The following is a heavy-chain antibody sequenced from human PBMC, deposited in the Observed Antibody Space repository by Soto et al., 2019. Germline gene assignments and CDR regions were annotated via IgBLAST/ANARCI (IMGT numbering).Heavy chain of an antibody. D-gene: IGHD6-6*01. CDR2: INHSGGT. CDR1: GGSFSGSY. J-gene: IGHJ4*02. CDR3: ARTIAARASRNLDY. Sequence: QVQLQQWGAGLLKPSETLSLTCAVYGGSFSGSYWSWIRQHPGKGLEWIGEINHSGGTNYNPSLKSRVTIAVVTSKSQLSLNLNSVTAADTTVYYCARTIAARASRNLDYWGQGTLVTVSS. V-gene: IGHV4-34*01.